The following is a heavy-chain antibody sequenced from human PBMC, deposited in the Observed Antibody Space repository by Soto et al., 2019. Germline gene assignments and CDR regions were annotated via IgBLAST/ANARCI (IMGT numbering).Heavy chain of an antibody. J-gene: IGHJ6*02. CDR1: GFTFDDYA. CDR2: ISWNSGSI. D-gene: IGHD3-3*01. V-gene: IGHV3-9*01. Sequence: HPGGSLRLSCAASGFTFDDYAMHWVRQAPGKGLEWVSGISWNSGSIGYADSVKGRFTISRDNAKNSLYLQMNSLRAEDTALYYCAKERARFLEWLPWGTHGMDVWGQGTTVTVSS. CDR3: AKERARFLEWLPWGTHGMDV.